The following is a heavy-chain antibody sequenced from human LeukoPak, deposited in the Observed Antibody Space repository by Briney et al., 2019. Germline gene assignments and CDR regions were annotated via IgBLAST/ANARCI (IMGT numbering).Heavy chain of an antibody. V-gene: IGHV1-2*02. CDR1: GYTFTGYY. Sequence: ASVKVSCKASGYTFTGYYMHWVRQAPGQGLEWMGWINPNSGGTNYAQKFQGRVTMTRDTSISTAYMELSRLRSDDTAVYYCARDMGRGYSCGSPYWGQGTLVTVSS. CDR2: INPNSGGT. D-gene: IGHD5-18*01. J-gene: IGHJ4*02. CDR3: ARDMGRGYSCGSPY.